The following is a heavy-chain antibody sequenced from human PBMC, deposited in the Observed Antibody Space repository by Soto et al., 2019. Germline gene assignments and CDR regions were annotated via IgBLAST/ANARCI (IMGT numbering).Heavy chain of an antibody. CDR1: GYSFTTYW. J-gene: IGHJ4*02. CDR3: ATGGYCSATRCYNFFDY. D-gene: IGHD2-2*02. CDR2: IYPGDSDT. V-gene: IGHV5-51*01. Sequence: PGESLKISCQGSGYSFTTYWIGWVRQMPGKGLEWMGIIYPGDSDTRYSPSFQGQVTISAAKSITTAYLQWNSLKASDTAIYYCATGGYCSATRCYNFFDYWGQGTLVTVSS.